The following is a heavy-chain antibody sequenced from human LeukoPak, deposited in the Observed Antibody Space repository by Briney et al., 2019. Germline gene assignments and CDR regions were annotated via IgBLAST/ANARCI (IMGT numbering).Heavy chain of an antibody. V-gene: IGHV4-34*01. J-gene: IGHJ3*02. D-gene: IGHD3-22*01. Sequence: SETLSLTCAVYGGSFSGYYWSWIRQPPGKGLEWIGEINHSGSTNYNPSLKSRVTISVDTSKNQFSLKLSSVTAADTAVYYCARDVNPRLVNYYDGSGYYFDGFDIWGQGTLVTVSS. CDR3: ARDVNPRLVNYYDGSGYYFDGFDI. CDR1: GGSFSGYY. CDR2: INHSGST.